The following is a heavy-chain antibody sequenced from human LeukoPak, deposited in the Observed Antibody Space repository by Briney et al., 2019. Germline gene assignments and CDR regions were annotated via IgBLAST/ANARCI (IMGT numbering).Heavy chain of an antibody. CDR2: IYYSGST. CDR3: ARVNCSGGSCYWDGAFDI. V-gene: IGHV4-30-4*08. Sequence: PSETLSLTCTVSGGSISSADYYWSWIRQPPGKGLEWIGYIYYSGSTYYNPSLKSRVTISVDTSKNQFSLKLSSVTAADTAVYYCARVNCSGGSCYWDGAFDIWGQGTMVTVSS. CDR1: GGSISSADYY. J-gene: IGHJ3*02. D-gene: IGHD2-15*01.